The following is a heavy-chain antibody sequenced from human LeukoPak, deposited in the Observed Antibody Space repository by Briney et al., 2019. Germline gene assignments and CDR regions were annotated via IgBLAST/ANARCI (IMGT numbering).Heavy chain of an antibody. CDR2: ISYDGSNK. CDR1: GFTFSSYC. Sequence: GGSLRLSCAASGFTFSSYCMHWVRQAPGKGLEWVAVISYDGSNKYYADSVKGRFTIASDKSKNTVYGQMNSLRAEDTGVYYCAKAKAAVGTWEWWFGMDIWGQGTTVTVSS. J-gene: IGHJ6*02. CDR3: AKAKAAVGTWEWWFGMDI. D-gene: IGHD6-13*01. V-gene: IGHV3-30*18.